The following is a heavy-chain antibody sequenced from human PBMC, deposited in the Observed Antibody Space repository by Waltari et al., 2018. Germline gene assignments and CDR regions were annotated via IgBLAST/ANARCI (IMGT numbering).Heavy chain of an antibody. Sequence: QVQLQESGPGLVKPSETLSLTCTVSGGSISSYYWGWIRQPAGKGLEWIGRIYTSGSTNYNPSLKSRVTMSVDTSKNQFSLKLSSVTAADTAVYYCARGGGSGSYFNYYYMDVWGKGTTVTVSS. V-gene: IGHV4-4*07. J-gene: IGHJ6*03. CDR2: IYTSGST. D-gene: IGHD1-26*01. CDR1: GGSISSYY. CDR3: ARGGGSGSYFNYYYMDV.